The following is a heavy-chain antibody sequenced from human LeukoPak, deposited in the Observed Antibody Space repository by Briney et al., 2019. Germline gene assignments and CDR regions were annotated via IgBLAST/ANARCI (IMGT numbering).Heavy chain of an antibody. CDR1: GYTFTGYY. CDR3: ARAWYARDACDI. CDR2: INPNRGGT. J-gene: IGHJ3*02. D-gene: IGHD2-15*01. V-gene: IGHV1-2*02. Sequence: ASVKVSCKASGYTFTGYYMHWVRQAPGQGLEWVGWINPNRGGTNSAQKFQGRATMPRDTPISTAYMGRSRLTSDDRPGYYCARAWYARDACDIWREGPMHSVSS.